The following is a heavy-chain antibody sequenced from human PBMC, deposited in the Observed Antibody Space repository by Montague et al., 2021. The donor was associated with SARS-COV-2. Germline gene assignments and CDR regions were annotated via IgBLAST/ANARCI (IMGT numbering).Heavy chain of an antibody. CDR2: IYTSGST. V-gene: IGHV4-61*02. Sequence: TLSLTGTVSGGSTSSGSYYWSWIRQPAGKGLEWIGRIYTSGSTNYIPSLKSRVTISVDTSKNQFSLTLSSVTAADTAVYYCASAGDVLLWSGELLGGGLDIWGQGTMVTVSS. D-gene: IGHD3-10*01. CDR1: GGSTSSGSYY. CDR3: ASAGDVLLWSGELLGGGLDI. J-gene: IGHJ3*02.